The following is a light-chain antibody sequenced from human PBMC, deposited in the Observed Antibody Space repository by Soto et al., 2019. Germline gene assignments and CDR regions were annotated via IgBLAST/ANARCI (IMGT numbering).Light chain of an antibody. CDR3: QQYGTSPRT. Sequence: EIVLTQSPGTLSLSPGGRATLSCRASQSVSNSYLAWYQQKPGQAPRLLIYGASSRATGIPDRFSGSGSGTDFTLTISRLEPEDFALYYCQQYGTSPRTFGQGTKLAIK. V-gene: IGKV3-20*01. J-gene: IGKJ2*01. CDR2: GAS. CDR1: QSVSNSY.